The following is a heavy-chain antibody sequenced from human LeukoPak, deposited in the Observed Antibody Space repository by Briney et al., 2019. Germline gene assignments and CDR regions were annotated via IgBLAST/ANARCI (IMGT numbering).Heavy chain of an antibody. Sequence: QPVGSLRLSCAASGFTFSNYAMSWVRQAPGKGLEWVSAISGSGGTTNYADSVKGRFTISRDNTKNTLYLQMNSLRAEDTAVYYCAKDRGRGDSGYARGFDYWGQGTLVTVSS. J-gene: IGHJ4*02. D-gene: IGHD5-12*01. CDR1: GFTFSNYA. CDR3: AKDRGRGDSGYARGFDY. CDR2: ISGSGGTT. V-gene: IGHV3-23*01.